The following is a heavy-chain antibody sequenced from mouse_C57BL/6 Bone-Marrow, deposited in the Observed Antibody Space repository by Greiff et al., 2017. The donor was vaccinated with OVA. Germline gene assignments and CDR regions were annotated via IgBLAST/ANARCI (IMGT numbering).Heavy chain of an antibody. CDR1: GYSFSNYW. CDR2: IYPGDGDI. Sequence: VQLVESGAELVKPGASVKISCKASGYSFSNYWMNWVKQRHGKGLEWIGQIYPGDGDINYNGKFKGKATLTAAKSSSTAYMQFSSLTSEDSAVYCCARGAYWGQGTTLTVSS. CDR3: ARGAY. V-gene: IGHV1-80*01. J-gene: IGHJ2*01.